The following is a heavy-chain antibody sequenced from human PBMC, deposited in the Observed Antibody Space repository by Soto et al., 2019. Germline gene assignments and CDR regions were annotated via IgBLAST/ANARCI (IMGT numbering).Heavy chain of an antibody. D-gene: IGHD3-9*01. Sequence: QVQLVESGGAVVQPGMSLRLSCAASGFTFRNYGMHWVRQAPGKGLEWVAVIWYDGSNKNYADSVRGRFTISRDNSKNTLYLQMNSLRAEDTAVYYCAKEKTDILTDYWGQGTLVTVSS. CDR1: GFTFRNYG. CDR2: IWYDGSNK. V-gene: IGHV3-33*06. CDR3: AKEKTDILTDY. J-gene: IGHJ4*02.